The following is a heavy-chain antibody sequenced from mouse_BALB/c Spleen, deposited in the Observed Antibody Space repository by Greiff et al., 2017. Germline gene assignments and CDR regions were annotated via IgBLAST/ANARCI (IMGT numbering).Heavy chain of an antibody. D-gene: IGHD1-3*01. V-gene: IGHV1-69*02. J-gene: IGHJ2*01. Sequence: QVQLQQPGAELVRPGASVKLSCKASGYTFTSYWINWVKQRPGQGLEWIGNIYPSDSYTNYNQKFKDKATLTVDKSSSTAYMQLSSPTSEDSAVYYCTGSGLIYYFDYWGQGTTLTVSS. CDR2: IYPSDSYT. CDR1: GYTFTSYW. CDR3: TGSGLIYYFDY.